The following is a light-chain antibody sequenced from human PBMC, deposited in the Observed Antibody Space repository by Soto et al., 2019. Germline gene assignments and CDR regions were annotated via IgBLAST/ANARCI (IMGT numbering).Light chain of an antibody. CDR2: GAS. J-gene: IGKJ1*01. CDR1: QSVSSSY. CDR3: QHYGSPRWT. Sequence: EIVLTQSPGTLSLSPGERATPSCRASQSVSSSYLAWYQQKPGQAPRLLIYGASSRATGIPDRFSGSGSGTDFTLTISRLEPEDFAVYYCQHYGSPRWTFGQGTKV. V-gene: IGKV3-20*01.